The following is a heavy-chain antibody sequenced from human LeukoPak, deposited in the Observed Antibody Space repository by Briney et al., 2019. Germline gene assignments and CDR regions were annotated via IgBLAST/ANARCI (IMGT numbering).Heavy chain of an antibody. CDR3: ASAPSSSWYPAEYFQH. D-gene: IGHD6-13*01. J-gene: IGHJ1*01. CDR2: IYYSGSI. Sequence: SETLSLTCTVSGGSISSYYWSWIRQPPGKGLEWIGYIYYSGSINYNPSLKSRVTISVDTSKNQFSLKLSSVTAADTAVYYCASAPSSSWYPAEYFQHWGQGTLVTVSS. CDR1: GGSISSYY. V-gene: IGHV4-59*08.